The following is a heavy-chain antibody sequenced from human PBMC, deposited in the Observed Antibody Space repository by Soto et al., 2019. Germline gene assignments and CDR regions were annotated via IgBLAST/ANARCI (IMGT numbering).Heavy chain of an antibody. CDR3: ARGPDY. Sequence: QVQLQESGPGLVQPSETLSLTCTVSGGSVSSGSYYWSWIRQPPGKGLEWIGYISNSGSTNYNPSLKSRVTIPVDTSKNQFSLRLSSVTAADTAVYYCARGPDYWGQGTLVTVSS. CDR1: GGSVSSGSYY. CDR2: ISNSGST. V-gene: IGHV4-61*01. J-gene: IGHJ4*02.